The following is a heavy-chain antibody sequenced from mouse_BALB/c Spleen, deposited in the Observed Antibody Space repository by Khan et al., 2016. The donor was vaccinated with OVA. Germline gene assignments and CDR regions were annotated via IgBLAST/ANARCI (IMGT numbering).Heavy chain of an antibody. CDR2: ISPGSGDT. CDR3: ARRNYFGYTFAY. CDR1: GYTFTDYY. Sequence: QVQLQQSGAELARPGASVKLSCKASGYTFTDYYINWVKLRTGQGLEWIGEISPGSGDTYYHERFKGKATLTADKSSSTAYMQLSSLTSEASAVYFCARRNYFGYTFAYWGQGTLVTVSA. V-gene: IGHV1-77*01. J-gene: IGHJ3*01. D-gene: IGHD1-2*01.